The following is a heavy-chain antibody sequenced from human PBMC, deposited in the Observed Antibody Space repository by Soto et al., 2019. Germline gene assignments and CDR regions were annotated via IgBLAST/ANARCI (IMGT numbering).Heavy chain of an antibody. D-gene: IGHD2-8*01. CDR1: GGTFSSYA. Sequence: ASVKVSCKASGGTFSSYAISWVRQAPGQGLEWMGGIIPIFGTANYAQKFQGRVTITADESTSTAYMELSSLRSEDTVVYYCASGMVYATYYYYGMDVWGQGTTVTVSS. CDR2: IIPIFGTA. V-gene: IGHV1-69*13. CDR3: ASGMVYATYYYYGMDV. J-gene: IGHJ6*02.